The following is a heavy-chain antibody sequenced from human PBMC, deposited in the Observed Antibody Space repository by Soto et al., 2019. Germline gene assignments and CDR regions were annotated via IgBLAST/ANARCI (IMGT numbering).Heavy chain of an antibody. J-gene: IGHJ4*02. V-gene: IGHV3-23*01. Sequence: GGSLRLSCAASGFTFSSYAMSWVHQAPGKRLEWVSTISGSGGSTYYADSVKGRFTISRDNSKNTLYLQMNSLRAEDTAVYYCAKLQFGAAGGYWGQGSLVTVSS. D-gene: IGHD3-10*01. CDR1: GFTFSSYA. CDR3: AKLQFGAAGGY. CDR2: ISGSGGST.